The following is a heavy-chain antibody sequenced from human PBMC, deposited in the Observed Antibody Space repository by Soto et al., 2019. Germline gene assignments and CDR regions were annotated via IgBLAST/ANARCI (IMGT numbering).Heavy chain of an antibody. Sequence: GGSLRLSCAAPGFTFSSYSMNWVRQAPGKGLEWASSISSSSSYIYYADSVKGRFTISRDNAKNSLYLQMNSLRAEDTAVYYCARDMGPLQLVDFYYYGMDVWGQGTTVTVSS. CDR1: GFTFSSYS. D-gene: IGHD6-6*01. J-gene: IGHJ6*02. V-gene: IGHV3-21*01. CDR3: ARDMGPLQLVDFYYYGMDV. CDR2: ISSSSSYI.